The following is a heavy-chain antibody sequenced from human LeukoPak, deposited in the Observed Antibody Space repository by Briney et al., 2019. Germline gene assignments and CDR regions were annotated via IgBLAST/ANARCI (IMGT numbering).Heavy chain of an antibody. D-gene: IGHD2-15*01. J-gene: IGHJ3*02. CDR3: AKDGGSDPDSFDI. CDR1: GFIFHTYV. V-gene: IGHV3-30*02. Sequence: GGSLRLSCAASGFIFHTYVMHWVRQAPGKGLEWLAFIRYDGSNKNYADSVKGRFTISRDNTKNSLYLQMNSLRAEDTAVYYCAKDGGSDPDSFDIWGQGTMVTVSS. CDR2: IRYDGSNK.